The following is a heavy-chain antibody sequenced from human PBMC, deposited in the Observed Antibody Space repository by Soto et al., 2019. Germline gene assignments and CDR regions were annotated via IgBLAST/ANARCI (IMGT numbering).Heavy chain of an antibody. CDR3: ARVRIAADKKAHWLDP. CDR1: GYTFTSYG. V-gene: IGHV1-18*01. CDR2: ISAYNGNT. D-gene: IGHD6-13*01. J-gene: IGHJ5*02. Sequence: ASVKVSCKASGYTFTSYGISWVRQAPGQGLEWMGWISAYNGNTNYAQKLQGRVTMTTDTSTSTAYMELRSLRSDDTAVYYCARVRIAADKKAHWLDPRGQRTPVTGSS.